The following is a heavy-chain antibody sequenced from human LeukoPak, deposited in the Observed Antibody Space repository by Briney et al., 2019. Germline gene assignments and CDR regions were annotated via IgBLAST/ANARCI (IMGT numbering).Heavy chain of an antibody. CDR3: AKTMGRIDVDY. CDR2: FSDSGGST. CDR1: GFTFSSYA. J-gene: IGHJ4*02. D-gene: IGHD1-26*01. Sequence: GGSLRLSCAASGFTFSSYAMSWVRQAPGKGLECVSTFSDSGGSTYYADSVKGRFTISRDNSKNTMYLQMDSLTADDTAVYYCAKTMGRIDVDYWGQGTLITVSS. V-gene: IGHV3-23*01.